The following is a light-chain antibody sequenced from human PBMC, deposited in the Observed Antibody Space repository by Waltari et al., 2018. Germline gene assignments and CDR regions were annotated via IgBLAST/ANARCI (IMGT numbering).Light chain of an antibody. CDR3: CSFAGSYTFV. J-gene: IGLJ1*01. Sequence: QSALTQPRPVSGSPGQSVTISCTGTSLAVAGFHYVSWFQQHPGKVPKLLIYDVSERPSDVPDRFSGSKSANTASLTISGLQTEDEADYYCCSFAGSYTFVFGTGTRVTVL. CDR2: DVS. V-gene: IGLV2-11*01. CDR1: SLAVAGFHY.